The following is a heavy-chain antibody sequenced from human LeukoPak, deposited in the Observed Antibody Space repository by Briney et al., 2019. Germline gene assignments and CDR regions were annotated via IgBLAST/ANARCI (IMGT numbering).Heavy chain of an antibody. D-gene: IGHD3-22*01. V-gene: IGHV3-66*02. J-gene: IGHJ4*02. CDR2: IYSGGST. CDR3: AKAAYDSSGSWYYFDY. Sequence: GGSLRLSCAASGFTFSSYWMSWVRQAPGKGLEWVSVIYSGGSTYYADSVKGRFTISRDNSKNTLYLQMNSLRPEDTAVYYCAKAAYDSSGSWYYFDYWGQGTLVTVSS. CDR1: GFTFSSYW.